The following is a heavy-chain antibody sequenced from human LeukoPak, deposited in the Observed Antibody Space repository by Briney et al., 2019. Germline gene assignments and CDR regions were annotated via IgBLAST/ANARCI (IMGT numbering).Heavy chain of an antibody. J-gene: IGHJ3*01. V-gene: IGHV3-23*01. Sequence: GGCLRLSCTASGFTFSDDAMMGGRQAPGKGAEGVSGIRGGGCSPSHPHSVNGRFTISRHNSKYTLFLPMTSLRAEHTAVYYCARDPNADYIGAFDLWRPGTMPTVSS. CDR1: GFTFSDDA. CDR2: IRGGGCSP. D-gene: IGHD4-17*01. CDR3: ARDPNADYIGAFDL.